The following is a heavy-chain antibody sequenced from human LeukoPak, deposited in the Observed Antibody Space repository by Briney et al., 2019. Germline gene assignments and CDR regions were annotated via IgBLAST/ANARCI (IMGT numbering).Heavy chain of an antibody. V-gene: IGHV3-33*01. CDR1: GFTFSSYG. D-gene: IGHD6-13*01. CDR2: IWYDGSNK. CDR3: ARSPKGIAAAGLDY. Sequence: GRSLRLSCAASGFTFSSYGMHWVRQAPGKGLEWVAVIWYDGSNKYYADSVKGRFTISRDNSKNTLYLQMNSLGAEDTAVYYCARSPKGIAAAGLDYWGQGTLVTVSS. J-gene: IGHJ4*02.